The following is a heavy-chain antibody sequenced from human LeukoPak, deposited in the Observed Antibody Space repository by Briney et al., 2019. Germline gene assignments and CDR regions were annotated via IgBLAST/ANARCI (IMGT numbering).Heavy chain of an antibody. V-gene: IGHV3-23*01. Sequence: GGSLRLSCAASGFIFSSYGMSWVRQAPGKGLEWVSGISGSGGTTYYADSVKGRFTISRDNSKNTLFLQMNSLRAEDTAVYYCAKDQEGGYYYDSSGYYDRWGQGTLVTVSS. CDR2: ISGSGGTT. D-gene: IGHD3-22*01. CDR1: GFIFSSYG. CDR3: AKDQEGGYYYDSSGYYDR. J-gene: IGHJ5*02.